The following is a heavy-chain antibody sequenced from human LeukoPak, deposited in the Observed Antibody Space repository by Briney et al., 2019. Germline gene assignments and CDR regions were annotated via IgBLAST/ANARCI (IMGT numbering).Heavy chain of an antibody. J-gene: IGHJ6*02. CDR1: GFTFSSSA. D-gene: IGHD1-26*01. Sequence: SGGGVVQPGRSLRLSCAASGFTFSSSAMHWVRQAPGKGLEWVAVLPYDGSNKYYADTMRGRFPISRDNSKNTLYLKMNSLRAEDTAVYYCARMELNGMDVWGQGTTVTVSS. CDR2: LPYDGSNK. CDR3: ARMELNGMDV. V-gene: IGHV3-30-3*01.